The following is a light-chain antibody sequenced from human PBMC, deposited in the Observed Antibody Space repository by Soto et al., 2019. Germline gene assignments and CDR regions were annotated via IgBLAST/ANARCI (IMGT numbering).Light chain of an antibody. J-gene: IGLJ3*02. CDR1: SGSVSTTYY. Sequence: QTVVTQESSFSVSPGGTVTLTCGLTSGSVSTTYYPSWYQQTPGQAPRTLIYSTNTRSSGVPDRFSGSILGNKAALTITGAQPDDESDYYCVLYMGSGIWVFGGGTKLNVL. V-gene: IGLV8-61*01. CDR2: STN. CDR3: VLYMGSGIWV.